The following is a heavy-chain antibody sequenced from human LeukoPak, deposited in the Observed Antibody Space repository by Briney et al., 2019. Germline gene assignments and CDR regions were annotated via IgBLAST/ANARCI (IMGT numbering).Heavy chain of an antibody. Sequence: GGSLRLSCAASGFTVSSNYMSWVRQAPGKGLEWVSVIYSGGSTYYADSVKGRFTISRDNSKNTLYLQMNSLRAEDTAVYYCASIEFRYHASGNYYKGLDYWGQGTLVTVSS. CDR3: ASIEFRYHASGNYYKGLDY. CDR2: IYSGGST. J-gene: IGHJ4*02. V-gene: IGHV3-66*01. CDR1: GFTVSSNY. D-gene: IGHD3-10*01.